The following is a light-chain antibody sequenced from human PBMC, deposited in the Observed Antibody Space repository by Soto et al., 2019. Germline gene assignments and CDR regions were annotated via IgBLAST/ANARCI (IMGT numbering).Light chain of an antibody. Sequence: QSVLTQPASVSGSPGQSITISCTGTSSDVGGYNYVSWYQQEPGKAPKLMIYDVTYRPSGVSNRFSGSKSDNTASLTISGLQAEYEADYYCSSYTGSSPYVFGTGTNVTVL. V-gene: IGLV2-14*01. CDR2: DVT. J-gene: IGLJ1*01. CDR3: SSYTGSSPYV. CDR1: SSDVGGYNY.